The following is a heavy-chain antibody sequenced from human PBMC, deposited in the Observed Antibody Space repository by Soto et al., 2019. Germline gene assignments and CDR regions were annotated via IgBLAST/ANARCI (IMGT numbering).Heavy chain of an antibody. CDR3: ARLAMATRRGYYGMDV. J-gene: IGHJ6*02. CDR2: ISGSGGST. CDR1: GFTFSSYA. V-gene: IGHV3-23*01. Sequence: SLRLSCEASGFTFSSYAMSWVRQAPGKGLEWVSTISGSGGSTNYADSVKGHVTISADKSISTAYLQWSSLKASDTAMYYCARLAMATRRGYYGMDVWGQGTTVTVSS. D-gene: IGHD5-12*01.